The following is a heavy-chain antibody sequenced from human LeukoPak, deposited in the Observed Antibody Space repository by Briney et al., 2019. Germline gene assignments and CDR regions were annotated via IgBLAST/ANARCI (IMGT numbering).Heavy chain of an antibody. CDR3: ARKVSGNWPRPIDY. CDR2: IKQDGSEK. D-gene: IGHD1-1*01. J-gene: IGHJ4*02. Sequence: GGSLRLSCAASGFTFSSYWMSWVRRAPGKGLEWVANIKQDGSEKYYVDSVKGRFTISRDNAKNSLYLQMNSLRAEDTAVYYCARKVSGNWPRPIDYWGQGTLVTVSS. CDR1: GFTFSSYW. V-gene: IGHV3-7*01.